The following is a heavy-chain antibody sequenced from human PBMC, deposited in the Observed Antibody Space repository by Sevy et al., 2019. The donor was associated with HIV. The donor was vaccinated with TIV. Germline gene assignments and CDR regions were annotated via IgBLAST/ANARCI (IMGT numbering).Heavy chain of an antibody. CDR1: GFRLNTYA. D-gene: IGHD5-12*01. CDR3: ARDAGYTTKFHPLH. Sequence: GGSLRLSCSASGFRLNTYAMHWVRQVPGKGLEWVSVISSTGNFESYAASVKGRFTISKDNSKNTVSLQMNSLRPEDTAMYYCARDAGYTTKFHPLHWGQGTLVTVSS. CDR2: ISSTGNFE. V-gene: IGHV3-30*04. J-gene: IGHJ4*02.